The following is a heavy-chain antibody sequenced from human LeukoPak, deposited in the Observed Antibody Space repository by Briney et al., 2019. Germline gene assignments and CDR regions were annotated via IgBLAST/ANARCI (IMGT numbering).Heavy chain of an antibody. V-gene: IGHV3-21*04. D-gene: IGHD3-10*01. CDR2: ISGSGSTI. CDR1: GFTFRSYA. J-gene: IGHJ4*02. CDR3: ARALHWFGELTTFDY. Sequence: GGSLRLSCAASGFTFRSYAMNWVRQAPGKGLEWVSAISGSGSTIYYADSVKGRFTISRDNAKNSLYLQMNSLRAEDTAVYYCARALHWFGELTTFDYWGQGTLVTVSS.